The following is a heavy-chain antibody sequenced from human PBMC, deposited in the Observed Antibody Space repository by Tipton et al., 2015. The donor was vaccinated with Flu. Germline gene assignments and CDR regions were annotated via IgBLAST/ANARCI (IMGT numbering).Heavy chain of an antibody. J-gene: IGHJ4*02. Sequence: GLVKPSETLSLTCSVSGGSIRGYYWNWIRQFPGKGLEWIGFVYYTGSTNYKSSLKSRVTISTDTFTNQVSLKMKSVTAADTAVYYCARGPPGPSIRAYYFDIWGQGALVTVSS. CDR1: GGSIRGYY. D-gene: IGHD2-21*01. CDR3: ARGPPGPSIRAYYFDI. CDR2: VYYTGST. V-gene: IGHV4-59*01.